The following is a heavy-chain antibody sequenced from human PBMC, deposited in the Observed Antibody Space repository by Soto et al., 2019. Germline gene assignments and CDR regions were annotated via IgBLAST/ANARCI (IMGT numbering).Heavy chain of an antibody. D-gene: IGHD5-12*01. Sequence: QVPLVQSGAEVRKPGASVTVSCRSSGDSFNDYYIHWVRQAPGQGLEWMGWINPNSGVTKYAQKFQGWVSMTRDTSIRTVYMQLSRLRSDDTAVYYCARESGGATATLDYYYFYMDGWGTGTTVTVSS. CDR2: INPNSGVT. V-gene: IGHV1-2*04. CDR3: ARESGGATATLDYYYFYMDG. CDR1: GDSFNDYY. J-gene: IGHJ6*03.